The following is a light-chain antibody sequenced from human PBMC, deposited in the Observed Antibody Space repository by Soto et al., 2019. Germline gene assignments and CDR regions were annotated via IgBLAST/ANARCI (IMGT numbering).Light chain of an antibody. CDR1: QSVLYSSNNKNY. CDR2: WAC. CDR3: QQYYNTPYT. Sequence: DIVMTQSPDSLAVSLGERATINCKSSQSVLYSSNNKNYLAWYQQKPGQPPKLLIYWACTRESGVPDRFSGGGSGTDFTLTISSLQAEDVAVYYCQQYYNTPYTFGQGTQLEIK. V-gene: IGKV4-1*01. J-gene: IGKJ2*01.